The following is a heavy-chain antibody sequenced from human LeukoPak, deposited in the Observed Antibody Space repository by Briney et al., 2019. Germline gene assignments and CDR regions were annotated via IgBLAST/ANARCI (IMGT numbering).Heavy chain of an antibody. V-gene: IGHV4-34*01. J-gene: IGHJ6*03. CDR1: GGSFSGYY. D-gene: IGHD3-16*01. Sequence: PSETLSLTCAVYGGSFSGYYWSWIRQPPGKGLEWIGEINHSGSTNYNPSLKSRVTISVDTSKNQFSLKLSSVTAADTAVYYCARVPLFSYRYYYYYMDVWGKGTTVTVSS. CDR2: INHSGST. CDR3: ARVPLFSYRYYYYYMDV.